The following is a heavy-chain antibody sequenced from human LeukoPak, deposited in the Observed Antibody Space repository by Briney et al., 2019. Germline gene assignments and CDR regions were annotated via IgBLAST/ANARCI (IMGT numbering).Heavy chain of an antibody. J-gene: IGHJ5*02. Sequence: PGGSLRLSCAASGFTFSSYAMSWVRQAPGKGLEWVSAISGSGGSTYYADSVKGRFTISRDNSKNTLYLQTNSLRAEDTAVYYCAKADIVVVVAAINWFDPWGQGTLVTVSS. CDR2: ISGSGGST. D-gene: IGHD2-15*01. CDR3: AKADIVVVVAAINWFDP. V-gene: IGHV3-23*01. CDR1: GFTFSSYA.